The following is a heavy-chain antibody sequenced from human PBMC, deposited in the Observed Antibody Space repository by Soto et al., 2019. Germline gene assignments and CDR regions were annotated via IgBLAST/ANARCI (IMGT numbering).Heavy chain of an antibody. CDR1: GFSFSSYS. D-gene: IGHD3-10*01. J-gene: IGHJ4*02. V-gene: IGHV3-21*01. CDR2: ISSSSSYR. Sequence: GGVLRLSCAASGFSFSSYSMNWVRPAPGKGLEWVSSISSSSSYRYYADSVKGRFTISRDSAKNSLYLQMNSLRAEDTAVYYCARDPPKCYYGAGNFHYWGQGALVTVSS. CDR3: ARDPPKCYYGAGNFHY.